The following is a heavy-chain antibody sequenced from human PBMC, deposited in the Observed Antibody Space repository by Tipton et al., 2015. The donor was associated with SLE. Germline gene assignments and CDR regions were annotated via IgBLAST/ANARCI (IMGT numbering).Heavy chain of an antibody. D-gene: IGHD3-10*01. Sequence: SLRLSCAASGFTFSSYWMHWVRQAPGKGLVWVSRINSDGSSTSYADSVKGRFTISRDNAKNTLYLQMNSLRVEDTAVYYCARDQERVSLVQGVFNSYYYYGMDVWGQGTTVSVSS. CDR1: GFTFSSYW. CDR2: INSDGSST. V-gene: IGHV3-74*01. J-gene: IGHJ6*02. CDR3: ARDQERVSLVQGVFNSYYYYGMDV.